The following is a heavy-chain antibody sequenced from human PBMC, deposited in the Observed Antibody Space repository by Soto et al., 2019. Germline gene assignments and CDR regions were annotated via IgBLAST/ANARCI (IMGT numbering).Heavy chain of an antibody. CDR1: GFTFSSYA. J-gene: IGHJ5*02. CDR3: AKIRRVRGVIVVGNWFDP. CDR2: ISGSGGST. Sequence: EVQLLESGGGLVQPGGSLRLSCAASGFTFSSYAMSWVRQAPGKGLEWVSAISGSGGSTYYADSVKGRFTISRDNSKNTLYLQMNSLRAEDTAVYYCAKIRRVRGVIVVGNWFDPWGKGTLVTVSS. D-gene: IGHD3-10*01. V-gene: IGHV3-23*01.